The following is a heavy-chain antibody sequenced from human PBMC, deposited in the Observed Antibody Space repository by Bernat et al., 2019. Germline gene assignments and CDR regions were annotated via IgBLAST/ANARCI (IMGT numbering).Heavy chain of an antibody. CDR3: ATNAPLDS. J-gene: IGHJ4*02. CDR2: IKQDGNQK. Sequence: EVQLVESGGDLVQPGGSLRLSCAASGFNFGDCWMSWVRQAPGKGLEWVAYIKQDGNQKFYVDSVKGRFTISRDNAKNLLYLQMNNLRVEDTAVYYCATNAPLDSWGQGTLVTVSS. V-gene: IGHV3-7*03. CDR1: GFNFGDCW.